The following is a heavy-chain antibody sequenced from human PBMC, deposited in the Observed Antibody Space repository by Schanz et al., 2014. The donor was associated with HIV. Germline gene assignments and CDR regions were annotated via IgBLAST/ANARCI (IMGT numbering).Heavy chain of an antibody. J-gene: IGHJ4*02. D-gene: IGHD4-17*01. CDR3: ARQGLRFSFWLDY. CDR1: GFTFSSFG. Sequence: QVHLVESGGGVVQPGRSLRLSCAASGFTFSSFGMHWVRQAPGKGLEWVAVISYDGINKYYEDSVKGRFTISRDNSKNTLYLQMNSLRVEDTAVYYCARQGLRFSFWLDYWGQGTPVTVS. V-gene: IGHV3-30*03. CDR2: ISYDGINK.